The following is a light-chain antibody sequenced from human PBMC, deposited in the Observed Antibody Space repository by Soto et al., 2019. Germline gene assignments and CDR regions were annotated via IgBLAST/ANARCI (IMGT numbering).Light chain of an antibody. CDR1: SSDVGGYNY. CDR2: DVS. Sequence: QSALTQPASVSGSPGQSITISCTGTSSDVGGYNYVSWYQQHAGKAPKLMIYDVSNLPSGVSNRFSGSKSGNTASLTISGLQTEDEADYYCSSYTSSSTRVFGTGTKVTVL. V-gene: IGLV2-14*03. J-gene: IGLJ1*01. CDR3: SSYTSSSTRV.